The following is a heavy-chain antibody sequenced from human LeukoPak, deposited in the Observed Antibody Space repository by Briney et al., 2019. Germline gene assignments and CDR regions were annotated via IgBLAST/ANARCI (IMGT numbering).Heavy chain of an antibody. J-gene: IGHJ4*02. CDR2: IYISGST. Sequence: SETLSLTCTVSGGSIRSYYWSWIRQPAGKGLEWIGRIYISGSTNYNPSLKSRVTMSVDTSKNQFSLKLTSVTAADTAVYYCATGYSSSWYVDWGQGTLVTVSS. CDR3: ATGYSSSWYVD. V-gene: IGHV4-4*07. CDR1: GGSIRSYY. D-gene: IGHD6-13*01.